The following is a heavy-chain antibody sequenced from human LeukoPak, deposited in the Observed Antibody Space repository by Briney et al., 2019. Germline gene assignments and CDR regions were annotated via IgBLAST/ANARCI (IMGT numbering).Heavy chain of an antibody. D-gene: IGHD1-7*01. J-gene: IGHJ4*02. CDR1: EFGFSTYS. V-gene: IGHV3-21*01. Sequence: NPGGSLRLSCAASEFGFSTYSMNWVRQAPGKGLEWVSSISSSSSYIYYADSVKGRFTISRDNAKNSLYLQMNSLRAEDTAVYYCARGDWNYAYFDYWGQGALVTVSS. CDR3: ARGDWNYAYFDY. CDR2: ISSSSSYI.